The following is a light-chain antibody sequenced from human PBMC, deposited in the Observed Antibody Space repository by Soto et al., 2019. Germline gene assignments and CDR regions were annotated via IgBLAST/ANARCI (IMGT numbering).Light chain of an antibody. CDR1: QSVSSK. CDR2: GAS. Sequence: EIVMTQSPATLSVSPGERATLSCRASQSVSSKLAWYQQKPGQGPRLLIYGASTRATGIPARFSGSGSGTEFTLTISSLQSEHFAVYYCQHYSTWLWTFGQGTRVEI. V-gene: IGKV3-15*01. J-gene: IGKJ1*01. CDR3: QHYSTWLWT.